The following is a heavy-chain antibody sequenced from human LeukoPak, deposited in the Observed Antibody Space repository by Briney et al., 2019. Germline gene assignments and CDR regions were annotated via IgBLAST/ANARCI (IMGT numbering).Heavy chain of an antibody. CDR1: GGTFSSYA. Sequence: ASVKVSCKASGGTFSSYAISWVRQAPGQGPEWMGGIIPIFGTANYAQKFQGRVTITADESTSTACMELSSLRSEDTAVYYCARDQLQYSSSSPFDYWGQGTLVTVSS. D-gene: IGHD6-6*01. V-gene: IGHV1-69*13. J-gene: IGHJ4*02. CDR2: IIPIFGTA. CDR3: ARDQLQYSSSSPFDY.